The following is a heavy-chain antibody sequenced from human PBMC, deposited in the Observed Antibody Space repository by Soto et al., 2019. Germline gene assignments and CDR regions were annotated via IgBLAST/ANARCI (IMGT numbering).Heavy chain of an antibody. CDR3: AKDRNAMVRGRRKVNYYFDY. Sequence: EVQLLESGGGLVQPGGSLRLSCAASGFTFSSYAMSWVRQAPGKGLEWVSAISGSGGSTYYADSVKGRFTISRDNSKNTLYLQLNSLRAEDRAVYYCAKDRNAMVRGRRKVNYYFDYWGQGTLVTVYS. J-gene: IGHJ4*02. CDR2: ISGSGGST. D-gene: IGHD3-10*01. CDR1: GFTFSSYA. V-gene: IGHV3-23*01.